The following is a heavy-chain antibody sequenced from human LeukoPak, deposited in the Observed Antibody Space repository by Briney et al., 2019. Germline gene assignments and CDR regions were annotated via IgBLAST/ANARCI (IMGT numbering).Heavy chain of an antibody. CDR3: AKARSSWDFDY. CDR2: ISAAGGGT. CDR1: GFIFSSYA. D-gene: IGHD6-13*01. V-gene: IGHV3-23*01. Sequence: GGSLRLSCAASGFIFSSYAMSWVRQAPGKGLEWVSAISAAGGGTYYADSVKGRFAISRDNSRNTLYLQMSSLRAEDTAVYYCAKARSSWDFDYWGQGTLVTVSS. J-gene: IGHJ4*02.